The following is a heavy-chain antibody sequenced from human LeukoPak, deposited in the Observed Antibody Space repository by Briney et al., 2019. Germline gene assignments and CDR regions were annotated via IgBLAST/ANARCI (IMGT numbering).Heavy chain of an antibody. V-gene: IGHV1-46*01. CDR2: INPSGGST. CDR3: AADSDGYNVGDAFDI. Sequence: ASVKVSCKASGYTFTSYYMHWVRQAPGQGLEWMGIINPSGGSTSYAQKFQGRVTITRDMSTSTAYMELSSLRSEDTAVYYCAADSDGYNVGDAFDIWGQGTMVTVSS. D-gene: IGHD5-24*01. CDR1: GYTFTSYY. J-gene: IGHJ3*02.